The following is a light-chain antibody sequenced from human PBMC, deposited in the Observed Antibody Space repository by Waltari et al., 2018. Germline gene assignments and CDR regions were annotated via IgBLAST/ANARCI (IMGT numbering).Light chain of an antibody. CDR3: QQSYNTPRT. J-gene: IGKJ3*01. CDR1: QGISTH. V-gene: IGKV1-39*01. Sequence: IQMTQSPSSLSASVGDRVSITCRASQGISTHLNWYQQKPGKAPKLLIYAASNLQSGVPSRFSGRGSETDFTLTISSLQPEDFAVYYCQQSYNTPRTFGPGTKVDIK. CDR2: AAS.